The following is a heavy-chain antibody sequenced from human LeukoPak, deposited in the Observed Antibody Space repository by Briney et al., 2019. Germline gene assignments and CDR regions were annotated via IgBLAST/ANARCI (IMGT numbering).Heavy chain of an antibody. Sequence: QPGRSLRLSCAASGFTSSSYGMHWVRQAPGKGLEWVAVIWYDGSNEYYADSVKGRFTISRDNSKNTLYLQMNSLRAEDTAVYYCARGAAAADYWGQGTLVTVSS. D-gene: IGHD6-13*01. CDR1: GFTSSSYG. CDR2: IWYDGSNE. V-gene: IGHV3-33*01. CDR3: ARGAAAADY. J-gene: IGHJ4*02.